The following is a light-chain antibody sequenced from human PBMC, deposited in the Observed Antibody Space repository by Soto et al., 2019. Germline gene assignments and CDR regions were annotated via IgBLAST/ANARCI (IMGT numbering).Light chain of an antibody. CDR3: LET. CDR1: QSISNH. CDR2: DAS. Sequence: DIVLTQSPATLSLSPGERATLSCRASQSISNHLAWHQKNPGQAPRLLIYDASNRATGIPARFSGSGSGTDFTLTISSLEPEDFAVYYRLETSGQGTKLEIK. V-gene: IGKV3-11*01. J-gene: IGKJ2*01.